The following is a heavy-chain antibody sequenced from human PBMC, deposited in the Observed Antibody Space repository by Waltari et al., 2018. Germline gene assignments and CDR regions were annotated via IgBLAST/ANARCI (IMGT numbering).Heavy chain of an antibody. D-gene: IGHD1-1*01. Sequence: QVQLQQWRAGLFKPSETLSLTCAVYGGSFSGHYSSWIRQPPGKGLEWIGEIHHSGSTNYNPYLKTRVTISVDTSKNQFSLKLSSVTAADTAVYYCARGSGYNWNDPVDYWGQGTLVTVSS. CDR1: GGSFSGHY. CDR2: IHHSGST. V-gene: IGHV4-34*01. CDR3: ARGSGYNWNDPVDY. J-gene: IGHJ4*02.